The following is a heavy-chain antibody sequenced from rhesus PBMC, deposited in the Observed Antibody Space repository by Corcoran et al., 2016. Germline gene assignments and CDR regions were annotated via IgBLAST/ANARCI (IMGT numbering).Heavy chain of an antibody. CDR2: LYGSGGNT. CDR1: GSSINNNY. Sequence: QVHLQESGPGLVKPSETLPPTCAVPGSSINNNYWSWHRQAPGKGLEWIGLLYGSGGNTDYNPSLKSRVTISIDTSMNQFSLRLSSVTAADTAVYYCARGYFYFDFWGQGVLVTVSS. J-gene: IGHJ4*01. CDR3: ARGYFYFDF. V-gene: IGHV4S2*01. D-gene: IGHD2-2*01.